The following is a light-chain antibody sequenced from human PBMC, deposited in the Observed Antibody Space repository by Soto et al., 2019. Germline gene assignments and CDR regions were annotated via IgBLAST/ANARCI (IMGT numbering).Light chain of an antibody. V-gene: IGKV1-5*03. CDR2: KAS. CDR3: QQYSTYSRT. CDR1: QSISNS. J-gene: IGKJ1*01. Sequence: DIQMTQSPSSLSASVGDRVTITCRASQSISNSLNWYQHKPGKAPKLLIYKASSLESGVPLRFSGSGSGTEFTLTISSLQRDDFATYYCQQYSTYSRTFGQGTKVDIK.